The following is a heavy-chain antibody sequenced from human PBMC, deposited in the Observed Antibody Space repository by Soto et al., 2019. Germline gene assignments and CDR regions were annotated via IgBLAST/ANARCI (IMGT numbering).Heavy chain of an antibody. CDR1: GFTFSSYA. J-gene: IGHJ4*02. V-gene: IGHV3-23*01. CDR3: AKLPAETLSITGTLYYFDY. CDR2: ISGSGGST. D-gene: IGHD1-7*01. Sequence: GGSLRLSCAASGFTFSSYAMSWVRQAPGKGLEWVSAISGSGGSTYYADSVKGRFTISRDNSKNTLYLQMNSLRAEDTAVYYCAKLPAETLSITGTLYYFDYWGQGTLVTVSS.